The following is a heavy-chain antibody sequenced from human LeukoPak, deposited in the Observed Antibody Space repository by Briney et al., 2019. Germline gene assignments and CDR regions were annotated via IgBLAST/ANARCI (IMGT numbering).Heavy chain of an antibody. V-gene: IGHV4-61*02. Sequence: SQTLSLTCTVSGGSITNLDYYWTWIRQPAGKRLEWIGRIYTSGGTNYNPSLKSRVTMLLDKSKNQFSLRLNSVTAADTAVYFCARLRLSGGSFSVGWFDPWGQGIQVTVSS. D-gene: IGHD1-26*01. CDR3: ARLRLSGGSFSVGWFDP. CDR1: GGSITNLDYY. J-gene: IGHJ5*02. CDR2: IYTSGGT.